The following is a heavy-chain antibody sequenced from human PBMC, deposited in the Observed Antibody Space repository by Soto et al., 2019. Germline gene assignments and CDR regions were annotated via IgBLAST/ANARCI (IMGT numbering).Heavy chain of an antibody. J-gene: IGHJ4*02. CDR3: ATGEPYYFDY. Sequence: XESVRLSCAASGFSFSSYAMSWVRQAPGKGLEWVSAISGSGGSTYYADSVKGRFTISRDNSKNTLYLQMNSLRAEDTAVYYCATGEPYYFDYSGQGTLVTVS. V-gene: IGHV3-23*01. CDR1: GFSFSSYA. CDR2: ISGSGGST.